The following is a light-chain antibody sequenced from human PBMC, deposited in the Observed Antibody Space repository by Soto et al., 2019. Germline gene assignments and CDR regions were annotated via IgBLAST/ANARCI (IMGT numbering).Light chain of an antibody. CDR1: SGYSTYI. Sequence: QPVLTQSSSASASLGSSVKLTCTLSSGYSTYIIAWHQQQPGKAPRYLMKVERSGSYNKGSGVPDRFSGSSSGADRYLTISHLQSEDEADYYCETWDSNTFVVFGGGTKVTVL. V-gene: IGLV4-60*03. J-gene: IGLJ2*01. CDR3: ETWDSNTFVV. CDR2: VERSGSY.